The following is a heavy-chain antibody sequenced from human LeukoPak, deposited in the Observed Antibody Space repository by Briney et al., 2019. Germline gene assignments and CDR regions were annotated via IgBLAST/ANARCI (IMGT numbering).Heavy chain of an antibody. CDR2: INTSGGST. Sequence: ASVTVSFTASGYTFTIYYMHWVRQAPGQGGEWMGVINTSGGSTSYAQKFQGRVTITRDMSTSTVYIELSSLRSEDTAVYYCARGLLWFGELWDPFDYWGQGTLVTVSS. V-gene: IGHV1-46*01. CDR3: ARGLLWFGELWDPFDY. D-gene: IGHD3-10*01. J-gene: IGHJ4*02. CDR1: GYTFTIYY.